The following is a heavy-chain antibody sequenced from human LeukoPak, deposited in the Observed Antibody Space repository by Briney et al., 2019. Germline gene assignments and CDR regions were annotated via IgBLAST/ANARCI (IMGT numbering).Heavy chain of an antibody. CDR2: LYSGGNT. CDR1: GFTVSSNY. Sequence: GGSLRLSCAASGFTVSSNYMSWVRQAPGKGLEWVSVLYSGGNTYYADSVKGRFTISRDNSKNTLYLQLNSLRAEDTAVYYCAKEASRGFNIWGQGTMVTVSS. J-gene: IGHJ3*02. CDR3: AKEASRGFNI. V-gene: IGHV3-53*01. D-gene: IGHD6-6*01.